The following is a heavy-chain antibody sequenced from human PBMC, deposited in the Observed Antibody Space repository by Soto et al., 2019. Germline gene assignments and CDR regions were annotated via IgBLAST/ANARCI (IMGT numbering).Heavy chain of an antibody. Sequence: GGSLRLSCAASGFTFSSYVMSWVRQAPGKGLEWVSAISGSGGSTYYADSVKGRFTISRDNSKNTLYLQMNSLRAEDTAVYYCAKGAYCGGDCYYYFDYWGQGTLVTVSS. CDR2: ISGSGGST. CDR1: GFTFSSYV. J-gene: IGHJ4*02. D-gene: IGHD2-21*02. CDR3: AKGAYCGGDCYYYFDY. V-gene: IGHV3-23*01.